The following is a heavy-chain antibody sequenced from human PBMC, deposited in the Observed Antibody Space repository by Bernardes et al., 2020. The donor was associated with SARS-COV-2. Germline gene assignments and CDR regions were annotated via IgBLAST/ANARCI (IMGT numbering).Heavy chain of an antibody. CDR1: GFPFSKHG. CDR2: ISNYGGTT. D-gene: IGHD3-22*01. Sequence: GGSLRLSCSASGFPFSKHGMNWVRLAPGKGLEYISGISNYGGTTYYADSVKGRFTIFRDNPKKTLYLQMSSLRAEDTADYYCAKVGSEGDYYDGSDYYDGGDYSLRGPMDVWGPGTTVTVSS. V-gene: IGHV3-64D*06. CDR3: AKVGSEGDYYDGSDYYDGGDYSLRGPMDV. J-gene: IGHJ6*02.